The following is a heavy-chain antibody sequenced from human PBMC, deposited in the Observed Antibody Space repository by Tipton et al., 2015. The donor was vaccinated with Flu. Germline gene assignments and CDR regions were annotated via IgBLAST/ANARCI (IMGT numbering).Heavy chain of an antibody. CDR1: GFTFSNAW. V-gene: IGHV3-15*01. CDR2: IKTKTDGGTT. D-gene: IGHD2-2*01. Sequence: GSLRLSCAASGFTFSNAWMNWVRQAPGKGLEWVGRIKTKTDGGTTDYAAPVKGRFTISRDDSKSTLYLQMNSLKTEDTAVYYCTTDGEYCSSTTCYAGGTDYWGQGTLVTVPS. CDR3: TTDGEYCSSTTCYAGGTDY. J-gene: IGHJ4*02.